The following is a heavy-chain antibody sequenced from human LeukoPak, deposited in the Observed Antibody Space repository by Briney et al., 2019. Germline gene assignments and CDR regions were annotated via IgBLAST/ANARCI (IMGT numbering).Heavy chain of an antibody. CDR3: VRSVAGQGY. J-gene: IGHJ4*02. CDR2: IYPNSDTT. V-gene: IGHV1-8*01. D-gene: IGHD6-19*01. Sequence: ASVKVSRKGPGYTFSSFDLNGVRQATGQGLEWMGWIYPNSDTTVSAQKFQGGLTLTRNTSTSTAYMELSSLTSDDTAVYYCVRSVAGQGYWGQGTLVTVRS. CDR1: GYTFSSFD.